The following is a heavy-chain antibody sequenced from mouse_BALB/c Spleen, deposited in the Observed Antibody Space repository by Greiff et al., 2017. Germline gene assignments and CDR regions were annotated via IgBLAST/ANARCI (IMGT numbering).Heavy chain of an antibody. Sequence: EVMLVESGGGLVQPGGSLRLSCATSGFTFTDYYMSWVRQPPGKALEWLGFIRNKANGYTTEYSASVKGRFTISRDNSQSILYLQMNTLRAEDSATYYCAREEGLLLPLLDWGQGTLVTVSA. CDR2: IRNKANGYTT. CDR3: AREEGLLLPLLD. J-gene: IGHJ3*01. V-gene: IGHV7-3*02. D-gene: IGHD1-1*01. CDR1: GFTFTDYY.